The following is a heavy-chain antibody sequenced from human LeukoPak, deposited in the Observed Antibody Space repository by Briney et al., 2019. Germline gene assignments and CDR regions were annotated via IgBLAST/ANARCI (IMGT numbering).Heavy chain of an antibody. V-gene: IGHV1-2*02. CDR2: INPNSGGT. CDR1: GYTFTGYY. J-gene: IGHJ5*02. CDR3: ARDYYDSSGYSRFDP. Sequence: ASVKVSCKASGYTFTGYYMRWVRQAPGQGLEWMGWINPNSGGTDYAQKFQGRVTMTRDTSISTAYMEVSRLRSDDTAVYYCARDYYDSSGYSRFDPWGQGTLVTVSS. D-gene: IGHD3-22*01.